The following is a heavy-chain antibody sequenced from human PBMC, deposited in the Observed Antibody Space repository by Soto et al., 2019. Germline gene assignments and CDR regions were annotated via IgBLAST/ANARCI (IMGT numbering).Heavy chain of an antibody. V-gene: IGHV1-46*02. D-gene: IGHD5-12*01. CDR2: INPSGDVT. J-gene: IGHJ4*02. CDR1: GRTFNSYL. CDR3: ATGSGATIIF. Sequence: QVQLVQSGAEVKEPGASVKVSRKASGRTFNSYLIHWVRLAPGQGLEWMGIINPSGDVTRFAQKFLGRVTMTREKSTSTVYMELSRLRSEDTAVYYCATGSGATIIFWGQGTLVTVSS.